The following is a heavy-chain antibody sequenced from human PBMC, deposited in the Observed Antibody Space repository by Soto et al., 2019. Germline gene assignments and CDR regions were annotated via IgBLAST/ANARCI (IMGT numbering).Heavy chain of an antibody. J-gene: IGHJ4*02. Sequence: EVQLVESGGGLVQPGGSLRLSCAASGFNFGNNWMHWVRQAPGKGLEWVSRMNSDGRTTNYADSVKSRFTVSRDNAKNTLYRQMNMLRAEDTAVYYCATAEVDYWGPGTLVTVSS. CDR3: ATAEVDY. CDR2: MNSDGRTT. CDR1: GFNFGNNW. V-gene: IGHV3-74*01.